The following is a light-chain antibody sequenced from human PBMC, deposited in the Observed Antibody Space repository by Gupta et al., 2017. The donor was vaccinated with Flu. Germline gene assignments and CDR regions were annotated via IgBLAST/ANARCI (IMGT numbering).Light chain of an antibody. J-gene: IGLJ2*01. CDR2: KDT. V-gene: IGLV3-25*03. CDR1: SLSTQY. CDR3: QSADNSGTYVV. Sequence: SYALTQPPSVSVSPGQTATITCSGNSLSTQYSYWYQQRPGQAPLLVIFKDTERPSGIPERFSGSNSGTTVTLTISGVQAEDEAAYYCQSADNSGTYVVFGGGTKLTV.